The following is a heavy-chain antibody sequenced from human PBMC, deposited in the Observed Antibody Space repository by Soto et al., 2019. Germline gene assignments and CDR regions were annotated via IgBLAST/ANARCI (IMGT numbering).Heavy chain of an antibody. Sequence: SVMLCLTSSVAGGTSSDYCGRWIMKPPGKGLEWIGYIYYSGSTNYNPSLKSRITISADTFRNQFSLRINSVTAADTAVYYCATSSAPEGDWFDPWGQGIRVTVSS. V-gene: IGHV4-59*08. CDR2: IYYSGST. J-gene: IGHJ5*02. D-gene: IGHD3-16*01. CDR3: ATSSAPEGDWFDP. CDR1: GGTSSDYC.